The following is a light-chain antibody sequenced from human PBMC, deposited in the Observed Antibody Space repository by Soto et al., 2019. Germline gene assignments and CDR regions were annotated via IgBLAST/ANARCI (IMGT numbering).Light chain of an antibody. CDR1: ESVDSSY. CDR2: DAS. V-gene: IGKV3-20*01. J-gene: IGKJ5*01. CDR3: HQYGTSFR. Sequence: EVVLTQSPGTLSLSPGERATLSCRASESVDSSYIGWYQQKPGQAPRLLIYDASRRATGIPDRFSGSGSGTDFTLTISRLEPEDFAVYYCHQYGTSFRFGQGTRLEIK.